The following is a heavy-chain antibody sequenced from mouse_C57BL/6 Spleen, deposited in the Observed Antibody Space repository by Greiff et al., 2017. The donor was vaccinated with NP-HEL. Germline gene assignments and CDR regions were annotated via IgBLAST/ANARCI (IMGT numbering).Heavy chain of an antibody. Sequence: EVKLQESGGGLVQPGGSMKLSCVASGFTFSNYWMNWVRQSPEKGLEWVAQIRLKSDNYATHYAESVKGRFTISRDDSKSSVYLQMNNLRAEDTGIYYCTVDGYDVPFDYWGQGTTLTVSS. J-gene: IGHJ2*01. CDR1: GFTFSNYW. CDR3: TVDGYDVPFDY. D-gene: IGHD2-2*01. CDR2: IRLKSDNYAT. V-gene: IGHV6-3*01.